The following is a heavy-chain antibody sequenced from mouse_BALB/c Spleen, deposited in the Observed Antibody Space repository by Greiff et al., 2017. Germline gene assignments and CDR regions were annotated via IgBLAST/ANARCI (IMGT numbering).Heavy chain of an antibody. Sequence: EVQLQESGPGLVKPSQSLSLTCTVTGYSITSDYAWNWIRQFPGNKLEWLGYISYSGSTSYNPSLKSRISITRDTSKNQFFLQLNSVTTEDTATYYCAGDDYDWFAYWGQGTLVTVSA. D-gene: IGHD2-4*01. V-gene: IGHV3-2*02. CDR3: AGDDYDWFAY. CDR1: GYSITSDYA. J-gene: IGHJ3*01. CDR2: ISYSGST.